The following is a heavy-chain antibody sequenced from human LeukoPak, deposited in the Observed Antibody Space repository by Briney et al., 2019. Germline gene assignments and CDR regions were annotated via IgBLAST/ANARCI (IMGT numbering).Heavy chain of an antibody. V-gene: IGHV4-59*01. D-gene: IGHD3-10*01. CDR3: ARRGYGSGRVWFDP. Sequence: NASETLSLTCTVSGGSISSYYWSWIRQPPGKGLEWIGYIYYGGSTNYNPSLRSRVTISVDTSKNQFSLKLSSVTAADTAVYYCARRGYGSGRVWFDPWGQGTLVTVSS. CDR2: IYYGGST. J-gene: IGHJ5*02. CDR1: GGSISSYY.